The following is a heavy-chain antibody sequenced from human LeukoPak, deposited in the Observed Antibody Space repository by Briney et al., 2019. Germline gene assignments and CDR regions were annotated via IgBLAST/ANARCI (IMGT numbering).Heavy chain of an antibody. CDR3: TRRGDHDY. CDR1: GFTFSDYA. CDR2: ISHSGSTI. V-gene: IGHV3-48*02. D-gene: IGHD7-27*01. Sequence: GGSLRLSCTASGFTFSDYAINWVRQAPGKGLHWFSHISHSGSTIYYSDSVKRRFTISTDNPQTSLYPQMTSLRHADTPVYYCTRRGDHDYWGQGTLVTVSS. J-gene: IGHJ4*02.